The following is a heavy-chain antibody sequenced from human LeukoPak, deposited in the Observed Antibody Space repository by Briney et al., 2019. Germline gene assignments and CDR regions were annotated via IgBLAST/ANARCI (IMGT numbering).Heavy chain of an antibody. V-gene: IGHV4-59*08. Sequence: SETLSLTCTVSGGSISSYYWSWIRQPPGKGLEWIGYIYYSGSTNYNPSLKSRVTISVDTSKNQFSLKLSSVTAADTAVYYCAGKAKWDYGDYWGQGTLVTVSS. J-gene: IGHJ4*02. CDR2: IYYSGST. D-gene: IGHD1-1*01. CDR3: AGKAKWDYGDY. CDR1: GGSISSYY.